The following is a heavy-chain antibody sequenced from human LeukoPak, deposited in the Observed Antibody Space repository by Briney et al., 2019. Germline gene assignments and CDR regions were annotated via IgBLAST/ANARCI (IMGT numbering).Heavy chain of an antibody. CDR2: IYYSGST. CDR1: GGSISSSRYY. V-gene: IGHV4-39*02. Sequence: SETLSLTCTISGGSISSSRYYWGWIRQPPGKGLEWIGSIYYSGSTYYNPSLKSRVTILLDTSRNQFSLKLSSVSAADTAVYYCARDIVVVPAAMEDYYYYGMDVWGQGTTVTVSS. D-gene: IGHD2-2*01. CDR3: ARDIVVVPAAMEDYYYYGMDV. J-gene: IGHJ6*02.